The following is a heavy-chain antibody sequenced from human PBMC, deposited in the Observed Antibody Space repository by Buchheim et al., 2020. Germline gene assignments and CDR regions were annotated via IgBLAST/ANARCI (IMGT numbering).Heavy chain of an antibody. CDR2: IDWVDDK. J-gene: IGHJ6*02. CDR3: ARSGEGVRYYYGMDV. Sequence: QVTLRESGPALVKPTQTLTLTCTFPGFSLSTSGMCVSWIRQPPGKALEWLARIDWVDDKYYSTSLKTRPTIPKDTSKNQVGLTMTNMEPVDTATYYCARSGEGVRYYYGMDVWGQGTT. D-gene: IGHD3-10*01. V-gene: IGHV2-70*15. CDR1: GFSLSTSGMC.